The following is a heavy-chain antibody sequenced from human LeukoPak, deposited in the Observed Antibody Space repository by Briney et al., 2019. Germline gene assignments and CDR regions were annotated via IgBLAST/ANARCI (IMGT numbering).Heavy chain of an antibody. V-gene: IGHV1-46*03. CDR1: GYTFTSHY. D-gene: IGHD5-18*01. Sequence: ASVKVSCKASGYTFTSHYMHWVRQAPGQGLEWMGIINPSGGSTSYAQKFQGRVTMTRDTSTSTVYMELSSLRSEDTAVYYCARDRDSYGYGAHWYFDLWGRGTLVTVSS. J-gene: IGHJ2*01. CDR3: ARDRDSYGYGAHWYFDL. CDR2: INPSGGST.